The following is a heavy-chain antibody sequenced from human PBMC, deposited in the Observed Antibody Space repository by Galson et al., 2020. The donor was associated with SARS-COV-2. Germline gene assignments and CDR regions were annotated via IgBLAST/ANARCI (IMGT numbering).Heavy chain of an antibody. J-gene: IGHJ4*02. CDR1: GGSISSYY. Sequence: SETLSLTCTVSGGSISSYYWSWIRQPPGKGLEWIGYIYYSGSTNYNPSLKSRVTTSVDTSKNQFSLKLSSVTAADTAVYYCARATYYYDSSEAYYFDYWGQGTLVTVSS. CDR2: IYYSGST. D-gene: IGHD3-22*01. CDR3: ARATYYYDSSEAYYFDY. V-gene: IGHV4-59*01.